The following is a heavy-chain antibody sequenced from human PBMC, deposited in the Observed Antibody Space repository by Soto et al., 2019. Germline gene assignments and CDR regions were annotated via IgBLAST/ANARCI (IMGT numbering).Heavy chain of an antibody. J-gene: IGHJ4*02. CDR3: ARESEDLTSNFDY. CDR1: GFTFTRYS. CDR2: ISSTTNYI. Sequence: EVQLVESGGGLVKPGGSLRLSCAASGFTFTRYSMNWVRQAPGKGLEWVSSISSTTNYIYYGDSMKGRFTISRDNAKNSLYPEMNSLRAEDTAVYYCARESEDLTSNFDYWGQGTLVTVSS. V-gene: IGHV3-21*06.